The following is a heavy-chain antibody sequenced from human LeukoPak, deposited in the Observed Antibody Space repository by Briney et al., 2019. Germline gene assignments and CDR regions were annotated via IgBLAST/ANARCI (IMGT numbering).Heavy chain of an antibody. CDR1: GYTFTSYG. V-gene: IGHV1-18*01. J-gene: IGHJ4*02. Sequence: ASVRVSREASGYTFTSYGISWVRQAPGQGREGMGGISAYNGNTNYTQKIQGRVAMTTDPSTSTAYMELRSLRSDDTAVYYCARYQGGVLRYFDWLLYFDYWGQGTLVTVSS. CDR3: ARYQGGVLRYFDWLLYFDY. CDR2: ISAYNGNT. D-gene: IGHD3-9*01.